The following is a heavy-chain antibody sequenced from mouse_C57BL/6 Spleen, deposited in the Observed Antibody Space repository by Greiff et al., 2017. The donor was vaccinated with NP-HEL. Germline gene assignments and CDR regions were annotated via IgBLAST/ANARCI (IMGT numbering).Heavy chain of an antibody. CDR3: ARQKTGYAMDY. Sequence: EVKLMESGGGLVKPGGSLKLSCAASGFTFSDYGMHWVRQAPEKGLEWVAYISSGSSTIYYADTVKGRFTISRDNAKNTLFLQMTSLRSEDTAMYYCARQKTGYAMDYWGQGTSVTVSS. V-gene: IGHV5-17*01. J-gene: IGHJ4*01. D-gene: IGHD4-1*01. CDR2: ISSGSSTI. CDR1: GFTFSDYG.